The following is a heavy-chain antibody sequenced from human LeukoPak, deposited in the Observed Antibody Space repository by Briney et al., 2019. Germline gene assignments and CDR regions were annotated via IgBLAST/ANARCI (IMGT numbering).Heavy chain of an antibody. CDR2: IYYSGST. D-gene: IGHD5-12*01. CDR1: GGSISSGGYY. J-gene: IGHJ6*02. V-gene: IGHV4-31*03. Sequence: SETLSLTCTVSGGSISSGGYYWSWIRQHPGTGLEWIGYIYYSGSTYYNPSLKSRVTISVDTSKNQFSLKLSSVTAADTAVYYCARGGWWLRVYYYYGMDVWGQGTTVTVSS. CDR3: ARGGWWLRVYYYYGMDV.